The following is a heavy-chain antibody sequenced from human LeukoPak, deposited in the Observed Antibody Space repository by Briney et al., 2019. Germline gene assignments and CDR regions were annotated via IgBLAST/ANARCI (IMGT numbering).Heavy chain of an antibody. CDR1: GFTFSSYA. J-gene: IGHJ6*02. CDR3: AREGGYQYYYAMDV. D-gene: IGHD3-16*01. CDR2: ISSSSSYI. V-gene: IGHV3-21*01. Sequence: GGSLRPSCAASGFTFSSYAMSWVRQAPGMGLEWVSSISSSSSYIFYADSVKGRFTISRDNAKNSLYLQMSSLRAEDAAVYYCAREGGYQYYYAMDVWGQGTTVTVSS.